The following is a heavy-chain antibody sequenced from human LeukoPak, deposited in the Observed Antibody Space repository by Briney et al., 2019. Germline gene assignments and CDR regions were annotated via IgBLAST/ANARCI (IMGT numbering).Heavy chain of an antibody. CDR3: ATEKQSGSYIEY. V-gene: IGHV3-7*03. CDR1: GFSFSSYW. CDR2: IRRDGSEE. D-gene: IGHD1-26*01. Sequence: GGSLRLSCAASGFSFSSYWMSWVRQAPGKGLEWVANIRRDGSEEYYVDSVKGRFTISRDNAKNSLYLQMNSLRAEDTAVYYCATEKQSGSYIEYWGQGALVTVSS. J-gene: IGHJ4*02.